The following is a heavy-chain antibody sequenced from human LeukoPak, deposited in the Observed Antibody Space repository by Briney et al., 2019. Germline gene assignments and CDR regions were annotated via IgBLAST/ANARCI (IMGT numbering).Heavy chain of an antibody. Sequence: EASVKVSCKASGYTFTSYAMHWVRQAPGQGLEWMGWINPNSGGTNYAQKFQGRVTMTRDTSISTAYMELSRLRSDDTAVYYCARIEGIAAAGWFDPWGQGTLVTVSS. D-gene: IGHD6-13*01. CDR1: GYTFTSYA. CDR3: ARIEGIAAAGWFDP. CDR2: INPNSGGT. V-gene: IGHV1-2*02. J-gene: IGHJ5*02.